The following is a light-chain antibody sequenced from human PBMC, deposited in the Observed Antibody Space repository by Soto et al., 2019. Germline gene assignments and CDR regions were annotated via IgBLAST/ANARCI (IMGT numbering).Light chain of an antibody. CDR1: HSVSSN. Sequence: IVFTQSPATLSVSPGERATLSCRASHSVSSNLAWYQQRPGQAPRLLISGASTRATGIPARFSGSGSGTEFTLTISSLQSADFGVYYCQQYHNWPQTFGQGTKVDIK. V-gene: IGKV3-15*01. J-gene: IGKJ1*01. CDR3: QQYHNWPQT. CDR2: GAS.